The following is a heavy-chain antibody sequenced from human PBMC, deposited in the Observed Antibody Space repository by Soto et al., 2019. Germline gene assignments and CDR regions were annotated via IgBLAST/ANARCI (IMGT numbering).Heavy chain of an antibody. CDR3: ARVERVNWKSSGYHRYVLAV. V-gene: IGHV5-51*01. Sequence: GESLKISCKGSGYSFTSYWIGWVRQMPGKGLEWMGTIYPGDSDTRYSPSFQGQVTISADKSISTAYLQWSCLKASDTAMYYCARVERVNWKSSGYHRYVLAVCGRGTTVTGSS. D-gene: IGHD1-20*01. CDR2: IYPGDSDT. CDR1: GYSFTSYW. J-gene: IGHJ6*02.